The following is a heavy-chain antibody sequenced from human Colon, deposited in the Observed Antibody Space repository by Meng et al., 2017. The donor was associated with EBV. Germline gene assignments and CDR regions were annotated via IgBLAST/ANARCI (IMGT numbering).Heavy chain of an antibody. V-gene: IGHV4-34*02. Sequence: KQWGDGLLKPSAPLSLTCAVFGGSFSGNFWTWIRQSPGEGLEWIGEIHHSGSTKYNPSLKNRVSISLDTSKKQFSLQLTSVTAADTAVYFCARDPAQEDFDTSGYMYDSWGPGTLVTVSS. CDR1: GGSFSGNF. D-gene: IGHD3-22*01. J-gene: IGHJ5*01. CDR3: ARDPAQEDFDTSGYMYDS. CDR2: IHHSGST.